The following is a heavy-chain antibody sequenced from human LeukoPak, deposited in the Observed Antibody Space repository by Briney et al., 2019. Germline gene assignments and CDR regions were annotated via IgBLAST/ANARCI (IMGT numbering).Heavy chain of an antibody. Sequence: SGGSLRLSCAASGFTFDDYAMHWVRQAPGKGLEWVSLVSGDGGSTYYADSVKGRFTISRDNSKNSLYLQMNSLRTEDTALYYCAKAASYDDYPFYYFDYWGQGTLVTVSS. V-gene: IGHV3-43*02. CDR3: AKAASYDDYPFYYFDY. J-gene: IGHJ4*02. D-gene: IGHD4-17*01. CDR2: VSGDGGST. CDR1: GFTFDDYA.